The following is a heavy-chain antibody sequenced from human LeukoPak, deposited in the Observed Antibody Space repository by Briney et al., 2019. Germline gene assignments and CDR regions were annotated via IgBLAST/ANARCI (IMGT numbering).Heavy chain of an antibody. Sequence: GGSLRLSCAASGFTFSTYAMHWVRQAPGEGLEWVSFILYDVNNKYYGDSVKSRDTISAGNSKKKLFLQTNSLRAEDTAVYYWAHGAMYQLDYWGQGTLVTVSS. CDR2: ILYDVNNK. J-gene: IGHJ4*02. CDR1: GFTFSTYA. D-gene: IGHD2-2*01. V-gene: IGHV3-30*02. CDR3: AHGAMYQLDY.